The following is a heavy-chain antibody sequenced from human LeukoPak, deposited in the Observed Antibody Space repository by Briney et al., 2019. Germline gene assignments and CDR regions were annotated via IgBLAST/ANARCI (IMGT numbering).Heavy chain of an antibody. D-gene: IGHD2-21*01. J-gene: IGHJ3*02. Sequence: GGSLRLSCAASTFIFSNYWMSWVRQAPGKGLEWVANIKQDGGEKYYVDSVKGRFTISRDNPKNSLYLQMNNLRVEDTAVYYCASGAYCGGDCYSGDAFDIWGQGTMVTVSS. CDR1: TFIFSNYW. CDR2: IKQDGGEK. CDR3: ASGAYCGGDCYSGDAFDI. V-gene: IGHV3-7*01.